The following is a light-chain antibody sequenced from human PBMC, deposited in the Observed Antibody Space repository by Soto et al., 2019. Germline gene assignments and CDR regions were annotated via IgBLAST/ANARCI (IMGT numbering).Light chain of an antibody. V-gene: IGLV2-14*01. CDR3: NSHTSGDFRV. CDR2: EVT. Sequence: QSALTQPASVSGSSGQSITISCTGSNSDIGRYDHVSWYQHHPGRAPKLLISEVTKRPSGISDRFSGSKSGYTASLTISGLQAEDEADYYCNSHTSGDFRVFGTGTKLTVL. CDR1: NSDIGRYDH. J-gene: IGLJ1*01.